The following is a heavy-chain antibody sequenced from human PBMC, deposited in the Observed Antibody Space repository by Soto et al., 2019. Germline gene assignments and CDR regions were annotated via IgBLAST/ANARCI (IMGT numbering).Heavy chain of an antibody. CDR2: IIPMFGTA. Sequence: QVQLVQSGPEVKKPGSSVKVSCKASGGTFNTYVFTWVRQAPGQGLEWMGGIIPMFGTANYAQKFQGRVTLIADESTSTVYMEVSSLRSEDTAVYYCARGSRDCSGGCCFPLPTAEYFRHWGQGTLVTVSS. CDR3: ARGSRDCSGGCCFPLPTAEYFRH. CDR1: GGTFNTYV. V-gene: IGHV1-69*01. D-gene: IGHD2-15*01. J-gene: IGHJ1*01.